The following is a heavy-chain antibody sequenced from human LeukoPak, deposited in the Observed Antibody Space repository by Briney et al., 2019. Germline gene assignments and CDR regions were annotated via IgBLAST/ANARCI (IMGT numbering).Heavy chain of an antibody. D-gene: IGHD6-19*01. V-gene: IGHV4-59*01. Sequence: PSETLSLTCTVSGGSISSYYWSWIRQPPGKGLEWIGYIYYSGSTNYNPSLKSRVTMSVDTSKNQFSLKLSSVTAADTAVYYCARFKGAGGWSYFDYWGQGTLVTVSS. CDR3: ARFKGAGGWSYFDY. J-gene: IGHJ4*02. CDR1: GGSISSYY. CDR2: IYYSGST.